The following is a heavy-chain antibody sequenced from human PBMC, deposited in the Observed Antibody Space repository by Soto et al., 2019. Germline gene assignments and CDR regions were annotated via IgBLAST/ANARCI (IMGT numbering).Heavy chain of an antibody. D-gene: IGHD5-18*01. CDR1: GYTFTSYG. J-gene: IGHJ6*02. V-gene: IGHV1-18*04. Sequence: QVQLVQSGAEVKKPGASVKVSCKASGYTFTSYGISWVRQAPGQGLEWMGWISVDDGDTNYAQNFQGRVTMSTDTSTSTAYMEMRSLRSDDTAVYYCARDQVAKWAPGSAMVNYYYGMDAWGQGTTVTLSS. CDR2: ISVDDGDT. CDR3: ARDQVAKWAPGSAMVNYYYGMDA.